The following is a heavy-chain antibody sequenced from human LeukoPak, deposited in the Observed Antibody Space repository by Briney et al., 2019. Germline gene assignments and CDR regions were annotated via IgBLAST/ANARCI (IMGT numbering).Heavy chain of an antibody. CDR2: IGTAGDT. V-gene: IGHV3-13*01. Sequence: GGSLRLSCAASGFTFSSYDMHWVRQATGKGLGWVSAIGTAGDTYYPGSVKGRFTISRENAKNSLYLQMNSLRAGDTAVYYCARSYRYCSSTSCSDGFDPWGQGTLVTVSS. CDR3: ARSYRYCSSTSCSDGFDP. D-gene: IGHD2-2*01. J-gene: IGHJ5*02. CDR1: GFTFSSYD.